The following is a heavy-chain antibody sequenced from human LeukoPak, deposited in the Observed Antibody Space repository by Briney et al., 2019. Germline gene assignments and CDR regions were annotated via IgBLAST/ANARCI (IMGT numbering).Heavy chain of an antibody. CDR2: FDPEGGET. CDR1: GYTLTELS. V-gene: IGHV1-24*01. J-gene: IGHJ5*02. CDR3: ATFDSSFNWFDP. D-gene: IGHD3-22*01. Sequence: GASVKVSCKVSGYTLTELSMHWVRQAPGKGLEWMGGFDPEGGETIYAQKFQGRVTMTEDTSTDTAYMELSSLRSEDTAVYYCATFDSSFNWFDPWGQGTLVTVSS.